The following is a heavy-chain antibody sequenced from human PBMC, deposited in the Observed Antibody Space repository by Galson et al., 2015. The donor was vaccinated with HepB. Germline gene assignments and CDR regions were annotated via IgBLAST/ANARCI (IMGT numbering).Heavy chain of an antibody. V-gene: IGHV1-46*01. CDR1: GYSFTTYY. J-gene: IGHJ5*02. D-gene: IGHD4-17*01. CDR2: IKSSDGNT. CDR3: ARDLIDSGDFGP. Sequence: SVKVSCKASGYSFTTYYIRWVRQAPGQGLEWMGIIKSSDGNTGYAQKFQGRVTMTRDTSTSTVYMELSSLRSDDTAVYYCARDLIDSGDFGPWGQGTLVTVSS.